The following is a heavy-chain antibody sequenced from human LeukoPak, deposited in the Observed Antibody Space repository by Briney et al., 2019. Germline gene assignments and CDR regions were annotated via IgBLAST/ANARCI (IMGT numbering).Heavy chain of an antibody. CDR3: ARARLIVVVPAAKNCWFDP. D-gene: IGHD2-2*01. V-gene: IGHV4-34*01. Sequence: PSETLSLTCTVSGGSISSYYWSWIRQPPGKGLEWIGEINHSGSTNYNPSLKSRVTISVDTSKNQFSLKLSSVTAADTAVYYCARARLIVVVPAAKNCWFDPWGQGTLVTVSS. CDR2: INHSGST. J-gene: IGHJ5*02. CDR1: GGSISSYY.